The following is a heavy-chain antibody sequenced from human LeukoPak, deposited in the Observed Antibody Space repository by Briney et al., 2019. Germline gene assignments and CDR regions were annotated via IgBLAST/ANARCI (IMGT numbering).Heavy chain of an antibody. CDR3: ARDPAGYSSGWYGFDP. CDR1: GFTFSSYE. CDR2: ISSSGSTI. V-gene: IGHV3-48*03. J-gene: IGHJ5*02. Sequence: GGSLRLSCAASGFTFSSYEMNWVRQAPGKGLEWVSYISSSGSTIYYADSVKGRLTISRDNSKNTLYLQMNSLRAEDTAVYYCARDPAGYSSGWYGFDPWGQGTLVTVSS. D-gene: IGHD6-19*01.